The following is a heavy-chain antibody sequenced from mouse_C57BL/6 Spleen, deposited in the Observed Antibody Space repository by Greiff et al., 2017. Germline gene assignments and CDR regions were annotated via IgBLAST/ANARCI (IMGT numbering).Heavy chain of an antibody. D-gene: IGHD1-1*01. V-gene: IGHV1-15*01. CDR2: IDPETGGT. J-gene: IGHJ3*01. Sequence: VQLQQSGAELVRPGASVTLSCKASGYTFTDYEMHWVKQTPVHGLEWIGAIDPETGGTAYNQKFKGRAILTADKSSSTAYMERRSLTSEDSAVYYCTRWGIRSGFADWGQGTLVTVSA. CDR1: GYTFTDYE. CDR3: TRWGIRSGFAD.